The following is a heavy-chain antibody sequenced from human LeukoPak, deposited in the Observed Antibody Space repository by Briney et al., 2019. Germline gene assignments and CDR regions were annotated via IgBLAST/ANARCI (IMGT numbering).Heavy chain of an antibody. V-gene: IGHV1-69*08. Sequence: SVKVSCKASGGTFSSYSFTWVRQAPGQGLEWMGRINPMFNTANYAQDFQGRVTITADKSTSTAYMELITLRSEDTAVYYCAREAKMSNWNSEPYLDYWGQGTLITVSS. CDR1: GGTFSSYS. J-gene: IGHJ4*02. CDR3: AREAKMSNWNSEPYLDY. CDR2: INPMFNTA. D-gene: IGHD1-20*01.